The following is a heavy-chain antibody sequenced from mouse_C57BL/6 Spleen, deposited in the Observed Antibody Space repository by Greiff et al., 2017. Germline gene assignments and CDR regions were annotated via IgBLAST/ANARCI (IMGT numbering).Heavy chain of an antibody. V-gene: IGHV1-84*01. J-gene: IGHJ2*01. D-gene: IGHD3-2*02. Sequence: QVQLKQSGPELVKPGASVKISCKASGYTFTDYYINWVKQRPGQGLDWIGWIDPGSGNTKYNEKFKGKATLTVDTSASTAYMQRSSLTSEAAAGYFCAIWEQLRPYFDYWGQGTTLTVSS. CDR3: AIWEQLRPYFDY. CDR2: IDPGSGNT. CDR1: GYTFTDYY.